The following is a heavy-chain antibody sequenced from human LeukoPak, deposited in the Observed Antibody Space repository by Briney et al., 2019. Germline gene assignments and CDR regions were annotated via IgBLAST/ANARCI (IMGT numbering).Heavy chain of an antibody. J-gene: IGHJ4*02. Sequence: SETLSLTCTVSGVSVSSGSYYWSWIRQPPGKGLEWIGYIYYSGSTNYNPSLKSRVTISVDTSKNQFSLKLSSVTAADTAVYYCARAPDYWGQGTLVTVSS. CDR2: IYYSGST. CDR3: ARAPDY. V-gene: IGHV4-61*01. CDR1: GVSVSSGSYY.